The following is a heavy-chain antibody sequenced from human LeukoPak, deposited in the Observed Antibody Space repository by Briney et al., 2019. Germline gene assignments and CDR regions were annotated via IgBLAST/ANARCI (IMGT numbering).Heavy chain of an antibody. CDR2: ISGSGGGT. V-gene: IGHV3-23*01. CDR3: ATRGAYSSSWFLHD. CDR1: GFIFSSYA. Sequence: GGSLRLSCAASGFIFSSYAMSWVRQAPGKGLAWVSAISGSGGGTYYADSVKGRFTISRDNSKNTLYLQMNSLRAEDTAVYYCATRGAYSSSWFLHDWGQGTLVTVS. D-gene: IGHD6-13*01. J-gene: IGHJ4*02.